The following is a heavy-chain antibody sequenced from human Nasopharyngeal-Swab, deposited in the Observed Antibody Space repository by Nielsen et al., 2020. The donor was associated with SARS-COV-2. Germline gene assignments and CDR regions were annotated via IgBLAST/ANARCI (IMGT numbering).Heavy chain of an antibody. Sequence: GESLKISCAASGFTFSSYWMSWVRQAPGKGLEWVANIKQDGSEKYYVDSVKGRFTISRDNAKNSLYLQMNSLRAEDTAVYYCARDPEVYSSGIDYWGQGTLVTVSS. CDR2: IKQDGSEK. D-gene: IGHD6-19*01. CDR1: GFTFSSYW. CDR3: ARDPEVYSSGIDY. V-gene: IGHV3-7*01. J-gene: IGHJ4*02.